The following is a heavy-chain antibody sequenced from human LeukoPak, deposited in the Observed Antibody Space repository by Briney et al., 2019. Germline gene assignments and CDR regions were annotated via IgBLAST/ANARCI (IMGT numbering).Heavy chain of an antibody. CDR1: GFSFSDYA. V-gene: IGHV3-23*01. CDR3: AKDGLSYGTSTHIYHVDH. D-gene: IGHD3-10*01. Sequence: GGSLRLSCAASGFSFSDYAMVWVRQAPRKGLEWVSGISSGGHDATFYEDSVKGRFTVSRDNSKNTLYLQMNFLRVEDTALYYCAKDGLSYGTSTHIYHVDHWGQGTLVTVSS. CDR2: ISSGGHDAT. J-gene: IGHJ1*01.